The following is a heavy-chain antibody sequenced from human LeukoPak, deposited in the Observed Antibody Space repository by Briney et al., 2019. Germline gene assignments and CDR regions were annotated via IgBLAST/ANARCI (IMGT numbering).Heavy chain of an antibody. CDR3: ARGTITTVTDS. Sequence: SETLSLTCTVPGGSISSSNWWTWVRQPPGKGLEWVGEIYLRGNTNYNPSLESRVTISVDESRTQLSLTLESVTAADTAVYYCARGTITTVTDSWGPGTLVTVSS. D-gene: IGHD4-17*01. CDR1: GGSISSSNW. J-gene: IGHJ4*02. CDR2: IYLRGNT. V-gene: IGHV4-4*02.